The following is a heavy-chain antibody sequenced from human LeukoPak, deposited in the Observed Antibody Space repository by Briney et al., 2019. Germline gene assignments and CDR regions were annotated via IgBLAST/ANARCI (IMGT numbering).Heavy chain of an antibody. CDR3: ARAPSEIGGYYPEYFRH. Sequence: GGSLRLSCAASGFTFSSYWMHWVRRAPGKGLVWVSRIKGDGSTNYADSVKGRFTISRDNAKNTLSLQMNSLRAEDTGAYYCARAPSEIGGYYPEYFRHWGQGTLVTVSS. V-gene: IGHV3-74*01. J-gene: IGHJ1*01. CDR2: IKGDGST. D-gene: IGHD3-22*01. CDR1: GFTFSSYW.